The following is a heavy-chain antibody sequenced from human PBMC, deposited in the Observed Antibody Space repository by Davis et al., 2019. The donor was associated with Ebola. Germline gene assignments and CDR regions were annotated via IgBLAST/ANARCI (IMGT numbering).Heavy chain of an antibody. J-gene: IGHJ6*02. CDR1: GYTFTSYD. V-gene: IGHV1-8*01. D-gene: IGHD2-2*01. CDR3: ARDIVVVPAAIKAGRGYYYGMDV. Sequence: ASVKVSCKASGYTFTSYDINWVRQATGQGLEWMGWMNPNSGNTGYAQKFQGRVTMTRNTSISTAYVELSSLRSEDTAVYYCARDIVVVPAAIKAGRGYYYGMDVWGQGTTVTVSS. CDR2: MNPNSGNT.